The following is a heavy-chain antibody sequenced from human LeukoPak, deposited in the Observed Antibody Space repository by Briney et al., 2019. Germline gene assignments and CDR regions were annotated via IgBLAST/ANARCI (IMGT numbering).Heavy chain of an antibody. CDR2: INPNSGGT. Sequence: SVKVSFKASGYTFTGYYMHWVRQAPGQGLEWMGWINPNSGGTNYAQKFQGRVTMTRDTSISTAYMELSRLRSDDTAVYYCARDPKPPYDSSGYYPNWFDPWGQGTLVTVSS. D-gene: IGHD3-22*01. CDR1: GYTFTGYY. CDR3: ARDPKPPYDSSGYYPNWFDP. V-gene: IGHV1-2*02. J-gene: IGHJ5*02.